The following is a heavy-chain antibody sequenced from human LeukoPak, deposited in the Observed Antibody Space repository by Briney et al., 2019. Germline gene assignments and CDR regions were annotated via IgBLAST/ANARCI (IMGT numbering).Heavy chain of an antibody. Sequence: GGSLRLSCAASGFTFSSYAMSWVRQAPGKGLEWVSGISGSGGSTYYADSVKGRFTISRDNSKNTLYLQMSSLRAEDTAVYYCATQPYGDRFDYWGQGTLVTVSS. CDR3: ATQPYGDRFDY. D-gene: IGHD4-17*01. J-gene: IGHJ4*02. CDR2: ISGSGGST. V-gene: IGHV3-23*01. CDR1: GFTFSSYA.